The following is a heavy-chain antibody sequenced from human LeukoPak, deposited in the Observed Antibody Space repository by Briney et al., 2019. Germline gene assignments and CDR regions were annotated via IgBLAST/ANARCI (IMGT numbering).Heavy chain of an antibody. J-gene: IGHJ6*02. CDR1: GYTFTSYD. CDR2: MNPNSGNT. CDR3: ARGIPLAAARYYYGMDV. D-gene: IGHD6-13*01. V-gene: IGHV1-8*01. Sequence: ASVKVSCKASGYTFTSYDINWVRQATGQGLEWMGWMNPNSGNTGYAQKFQGRVTMTRGTSISTAYMELSSLRSEDTAVYYCARGIPLAAARYYYGMDVWGQGTTVTVSS.